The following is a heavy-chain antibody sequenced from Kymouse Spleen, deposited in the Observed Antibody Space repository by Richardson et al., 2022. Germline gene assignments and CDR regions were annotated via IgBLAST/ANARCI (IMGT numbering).Heavy chain of an antibody. D-gene: IGHD4-17*01. J-gene: IGHJ6*02. Sequence: QVQLVESGGGVVQPGRSLRLSCAASGFTFSSYGMHWVRQAPGKGLEWVAVIWYDGSNKYYADSVKGRFTISRDNSKNTLYLQMNSLRAEDTAVYYCARHDYGDYVDYYYGMDVWGQGTTVTVSS. CDR2: IWYDGSNK. CDR3: ARHDYGDYVDYYYGMDV. CDR1: GFTFSSYG. V-gene: IGHV3-33*01.